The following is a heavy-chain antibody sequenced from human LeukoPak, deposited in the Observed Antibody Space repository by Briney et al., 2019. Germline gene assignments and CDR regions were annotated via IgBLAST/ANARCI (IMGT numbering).Heavy chain of an antibody. D-gene: IGHD3-16*01. CDR3: AKNSHYDYIWGATH. J-gene: IGHJ4*02. CDR2: ISGSGSST. V-gene: IGHV3-23*01. CDR1: GFTFSTYA. Sequence: PGGSLRLSCAASGFTFSTYAMSWVRLAPGKGLEWVSGISGSGSSTYYADSVKGRFTISRDNSKNTLYLQLNSLRVEDTAVYYCAKNSHYDYIWGATHWGQGTLLTVSS.